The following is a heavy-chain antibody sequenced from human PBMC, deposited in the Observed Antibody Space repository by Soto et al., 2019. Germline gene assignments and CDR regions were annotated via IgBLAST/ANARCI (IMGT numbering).Heavy chain of an antibody. CDR1: GFTFSIYV. J-gene: IGHJ3*01. CDR3: ARVQGTARNAFDV. CDR2: VSGSAGTT. D-gene: IGHD6-6*01. Sequence: EVQLLESGGGLVQPGGSLRLSCEASGFTFSIYVMTWVRQAPGKGLEWVSAVSGSAGTTYYADSVKGRFSISRDNSKNTLYLQMNSLPADDTAVYYWARVQGTARNAFDVWGHGTMVTVSS. V-gene: IGHV3-23*01.